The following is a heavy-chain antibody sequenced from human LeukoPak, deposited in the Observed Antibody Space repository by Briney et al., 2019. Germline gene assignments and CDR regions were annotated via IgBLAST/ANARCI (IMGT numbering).Heavy chain of an antibody. Sequence: PGGSLRLSCAASGYTFNSYSMNWVRQAPGKGLEWVSYISDGAETIYYADSVKGRFTISRDNAKNSLYLQMNSLRAEDTAVYYCARGCGTTSCYDFPDFDYWGQGTLVTVSS. J-gene: IGHJ4*02. CDR3: ARGCGTTSCYDFPDFDY. CDR2: ISDGAETI. D-gene: IGHD2-2*01. V-gene: IGHV3-48*01. CDR1: GYTFNSYS.